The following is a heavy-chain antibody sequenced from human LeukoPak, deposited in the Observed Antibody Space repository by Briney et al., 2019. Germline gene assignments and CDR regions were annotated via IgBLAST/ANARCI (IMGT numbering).Heavy chain of an antibody. CDR1: GFTFSSYG. J-gene: IGHJ4*02. D-gene: IGHD6-13*01. CDR2: ISGSGGST. CDR3: AKLGIAAFTVDFDY. V-gene: IGHV3-23*01. Sequence: GGTLRLSCAASGFTFSSYGMSWVRQAPGKGLEWVSAISGSGGSTYYADSVKGRFTISRDNSKNTLYLQMNSLRAEDTAVYYCAKLGIAAFTVDFDYWGQGTLVTVSS.